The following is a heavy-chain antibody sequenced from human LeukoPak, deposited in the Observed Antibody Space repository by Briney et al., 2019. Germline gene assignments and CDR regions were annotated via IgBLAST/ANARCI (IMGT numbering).Heavy chain of an antibody. CDR3: AGQSRDGYNLLDWFDP. CDR1: GYSFTSYW. J-gene: IGHJ5*02. CDR2: IYPGDSDT. Sequence: GESLKISCKGSGYSFTSYWIGWVRQMPGKGLEWMGIIYPGDSDTRYSPSFQGQVTISADKSISTAYLQWSSLKASDTAMYYCAGQSRDGYNLLDWFDPWGQGTLVTVSS. V-gene: IGHV5-51*01. D-gene: IGHD5-24*01.